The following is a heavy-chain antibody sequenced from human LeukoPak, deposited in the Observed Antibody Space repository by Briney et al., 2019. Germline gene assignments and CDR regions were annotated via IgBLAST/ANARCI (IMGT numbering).Heavy chain of an antibody. Sequence: PSETLSLTCAVSGGSFSGYYWTWIRQPPGKGLEWIGEINHSGSTNYNPSLKSRVTISVDTSKNQFSLKLGSVTAADTAVYYCASTGISSTSLFYYYYYGMDVWGQGTTVTVSS. D-gene: IGHD2-2*01. CDR2: INHSGST. CDR1: GGSFSGYY. CDR3: ASTGISSTSLFYYYYYGMDV. J-gene: IGHJ6*02. V-gene: IGHV4-34*01.